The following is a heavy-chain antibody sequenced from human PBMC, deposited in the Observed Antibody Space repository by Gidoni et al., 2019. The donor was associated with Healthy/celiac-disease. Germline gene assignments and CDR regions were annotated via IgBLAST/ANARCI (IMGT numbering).Heavy chain of an antibody. CDR1: GASIISGSYY. V-gene: IGHV4-61*02. Sequence: QVQLQASGPGLVKPSQTLSLTCTVSGASIISGSYYWSWIRQPAGNGLEWIGRIYTSGSTNYNPSLKSRVTISVDTSKNQFSLKLSSVTAADTAVYYCARDGPDSSGWYYIFDYWGQGTLVTVSS. J-gene: IGHJ4*02. CDR3: ARDGPDSSGWYYIFDY. D-gene: IGHD6-19*01. CDR2: IYTSGST.